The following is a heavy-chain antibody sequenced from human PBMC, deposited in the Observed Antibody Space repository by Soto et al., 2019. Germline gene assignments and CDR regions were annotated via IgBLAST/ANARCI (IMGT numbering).Heavy chain of an antibody. CDR1: GFTFSSYW. CDR2: IKEDGSDK. D-gene: IGHD1-1*01. J-gene: IGHJ4*02. CDR3: ARDGEGDYNDFDY. V-gene: IGHV3-7*01. Sequence: EVQLEESGGGLVQPGGSLRLSCAASGFTFSSYWMSWVRQAPGKGLEWVANIKEDGSDKYYVGSVKGRFTISRDNAKSALYLQMDSLRGEDTAVYYCARDGEGDYNDFDYWGQGTLVTVSS.